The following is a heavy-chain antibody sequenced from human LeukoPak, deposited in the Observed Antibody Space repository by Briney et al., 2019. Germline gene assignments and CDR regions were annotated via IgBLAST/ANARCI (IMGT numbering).Heavy chain of an antibody. D-gene: IGHD4-17*01. CDR1: GFSFSRND. CDR3: ARGSRYGDFDY. J-gene: IGHJ4*02. V-gene: IGHV3-13*01. CDR2: ISNHGDT. Sequence: PGGSLRLSCAASGFSFSRNDLHWVRQATGKGLEWVSGISNHGDTFYVDSVKGRFSISRESAKKSFYLQMNSLRVGDTAVYYCARGSRYGDFDYWGQGTLVTVSS.